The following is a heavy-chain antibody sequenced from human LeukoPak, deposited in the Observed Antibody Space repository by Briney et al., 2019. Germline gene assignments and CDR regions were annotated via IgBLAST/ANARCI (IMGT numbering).Heavy chain of an antibody. Sequence: GGSLILSCAASGFTVSSNYMSWVRQAPGKGLEWVSVIYSGGSTYYADSVKGRFTISRDNSKNTLYLQMNSLRAEDTAVYYCARDPSGYYYDYWGQGTLVTVSS. V-gene: IGHV3-66*01. D-gene: IGHD3-22*01. CDR1: GFTVSSNY. CDR2: IYSGGST. CDR3: ARDPSGYYYDY. J-gene: IGHJ4*02.